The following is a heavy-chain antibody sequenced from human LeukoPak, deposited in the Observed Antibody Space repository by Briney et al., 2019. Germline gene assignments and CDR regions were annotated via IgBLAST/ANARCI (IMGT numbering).Heavy chain of an antibody. D-gene: IGHD1-26*01. V-gene: IGHV3-23*01. CDR3: ARTGVGGGYRFDY. Sequence: GGSLRLSCAASGFTFSNYAMTWVRQAPGKGLEWASGISGSGGSTYYADSVRGRFTISRDNSKNTFDVQMNSLRAEDTAIYYCARTGVGGGYRFDYWGQGTLVTVSS. CDR1: GFTFSNYA. CDR2: ISGSGGST. J-gene: IGHJ4*02.